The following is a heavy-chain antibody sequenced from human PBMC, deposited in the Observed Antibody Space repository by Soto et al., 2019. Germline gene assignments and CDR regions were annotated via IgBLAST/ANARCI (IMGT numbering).Heavy chain of an antibody. J-gene: IGHJ5*02. CDR1: GGSISSGGYS. Sequence: SETLSLTCAVSGGSISSGGYSWSWIRQPPGKGLEWIGYIYHSGSTNYNPSLKSRVTISVDTSKNQFSLKLSSVTAADTAVYYCARVPYSSGWYDWFDPWGQGTLVTVSS. D-gene: IGHD6-19*01. V-gene: IGHV4-30-2*01. CDR3: ARVPYSSGWYDWFDP. CDR2: IYHSGST.